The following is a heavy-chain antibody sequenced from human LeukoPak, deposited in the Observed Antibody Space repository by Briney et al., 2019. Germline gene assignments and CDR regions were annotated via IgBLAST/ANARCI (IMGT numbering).Heavy chain of an antibody. D-gene: IGHD6-19*01. V-gene: IGHV3-64*01. CDR2: ISSNGGST. Sequence: GGSLRLSCAASGFTFSSYGMHWVRQAPGKGLEYVSAISSNGGSTYYANSVKGRFTISRDNSKNTLYLQMGSLRAEDMAVYYCARTSGSSGWYRDSYVYWGQGTLVTVSS. CDR3: ARTSGSSGWYRDSYVY. CDR1: GFTFSSYG. J-gene: IGHJ4*02.